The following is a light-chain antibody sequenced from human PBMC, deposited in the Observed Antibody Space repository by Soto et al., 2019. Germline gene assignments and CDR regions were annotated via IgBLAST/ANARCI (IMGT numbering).Light chain of an antibody. CDR2: GAS. V-gene: IGKV3-20*01. CDR3: QQYGRSPYT. J-gene: IGKJ2*01. CDR1: QSVSSSY. Sequence: EIVLTQSPGTLSLSPGERVILSCRASQSVSSSYVAWYQQKPGQATRLLINGASSSATGIPDRFSGSGSGTDFTLTISRLEPEDFAVYYCQQYGRSPYTFGQGPKLEIK.